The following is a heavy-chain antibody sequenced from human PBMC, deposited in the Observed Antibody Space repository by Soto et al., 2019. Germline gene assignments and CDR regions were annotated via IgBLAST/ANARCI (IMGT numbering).Heavy chain of an antibody. D-gene: IGHD6-19*01. Sequence: QLQLQESGPGLVKPSETLSLTCTVSGGSISSSSFYWGWIRQPPGKGLEWIGSIYYSGSTDYNPSLKSRVTISADTSKNQVSLKLSSVTAADTAVYYCARPLSSGWDGGVDYWGQGTLVTVSS. V-gene: IGHV4-39*01. CDR1: GGSISSSSFY. CDR2: IYYSGST. CDR3: ARPLSSGWDGGVDY. J-gene: IGHJ4*02.